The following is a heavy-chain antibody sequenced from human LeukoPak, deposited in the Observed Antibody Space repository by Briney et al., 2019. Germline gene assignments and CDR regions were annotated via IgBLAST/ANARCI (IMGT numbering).Heavy chain of an antibody. CDR2: INPNSGGT. V-gene: IGHV1-2*02. CDR3: ARDYGDYGGLDY. Sequence: ASVKVSCKASGYTFTAQYLHWVRQAPGQGLEWMGWINPNSGGTNYAQKFQGRVTMTRDTSISTAYMELSRLRSVDTAVYYCARDYGDYGGLDYWGQGTLVTVSS. CDR1: GYTFTAQY. D-gene: IGHD4-23*01. J-gene: IGHJ4*02.